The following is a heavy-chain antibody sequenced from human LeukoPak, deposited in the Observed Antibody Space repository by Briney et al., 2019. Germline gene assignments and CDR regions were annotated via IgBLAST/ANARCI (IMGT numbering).Heavy chain of an antibody. CDR3: ARDRPYCSGGSCRDAFGI. CDR2: INPSGGST. CDR1: GYTFTSYY. J-gene: IGHJ3*02. D-gene: IGHD2-15*01. Sequence: GASVKVSCKASGYTFTSYYMHWVRQAPGQGLEWMGIINPSGGSTSYAQKFQGRVTMTRDTSTSTVYMELSSLRSEDTAVYYCARDRPYCSGGSCRDAFGIWAKGQWSPSLQ. V-gene: IGHV1-46*01.